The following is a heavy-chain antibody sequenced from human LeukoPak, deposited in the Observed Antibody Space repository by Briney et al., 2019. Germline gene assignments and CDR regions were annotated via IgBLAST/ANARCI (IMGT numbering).Heavy chain of an antibody. V-gene: IGHV1-69*05. J-gene: IGHJ4*02. CDR3: AREMDSSGLRGTFDY. Sequence: SVKVSCKASGGTFSSYAISWVRQAPGQGLEWMGGIIPIFGTANYAQKFQGRVTITTDESTSTAYMELSSLRSEDTAVYYCAREMDSSGLRGTFDYWGQGTLVTVSS. D-gene: IGHD6-25*01. CDR2: IIPIFGTA. CDR1: GGTFSSYA.